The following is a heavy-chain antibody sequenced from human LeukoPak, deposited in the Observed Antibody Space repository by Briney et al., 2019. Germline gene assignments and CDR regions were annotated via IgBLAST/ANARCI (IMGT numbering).Heavy chain of an antibody. CDR3: ARGRYSSSSFFDY. CDR2: IYYSGST. CDR1: GGSISSYY. J-gene: IGHJ4*02. V-gene: IGHV4-59*01. Sequence: SETLSLTCTVSGGSISSYYWSWIRQPPGKGLEWIGYIYYSGSTNYNPSLKSRVTISVDTSKNQFSLKLSSVTAADTAVYYCARGRYSSSSFFDYWGQGTLVTVSS. D-gene: IGHD6-6*01.